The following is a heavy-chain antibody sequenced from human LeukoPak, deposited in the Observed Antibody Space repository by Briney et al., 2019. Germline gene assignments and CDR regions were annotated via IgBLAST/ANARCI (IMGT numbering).Heavy chain of an antibody. J-gene: IGHJ4*02. CDR2: INPNSGGT. Sequence: ASVKVSCKASGYTFTGYYMHWVRQAPGQGLEWMGWINPNSGGTNYAQKFQGRVTMTRDTSISTAYMELSRLRSDDTAVYYCARHNYYDSSGLDYWGQGTLVTVSS. CDR3: ARHNYYDSSGLDY. D-gene: IGHD3-22*01. CDR1: GYTFTGYY. V-gene: IGHV1-2*02.